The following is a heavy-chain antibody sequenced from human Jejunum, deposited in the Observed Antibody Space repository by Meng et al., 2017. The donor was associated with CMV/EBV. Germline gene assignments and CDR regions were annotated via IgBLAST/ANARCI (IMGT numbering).Heavy chain of an antibody. V-gene: IGHV4-59*01. CDR1: GGSINSYY. Sequence: SGGSINSYYWSWIRQPPGKGLEWIGSIYYSGSTNYNPSLKSRVTISVDTSKNQFSLKLSSVTAADTAVYYCARVLNSGTFYKFDYWGQGTRVTVSS. J-gene: IGHJ4*02. D-gene: IGHD2/OR15-2a*01. CDR3: ARVLNSGTFYKFDY. CDR2: IYYSGST.